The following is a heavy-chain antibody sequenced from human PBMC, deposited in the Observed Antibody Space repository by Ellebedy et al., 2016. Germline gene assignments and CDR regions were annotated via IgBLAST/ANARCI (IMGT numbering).Heavy chain of an antibody. CDR2: IYTTGST. CDR1: GGSISSGAYY. D-gene: IGHD3-16*01. CDR3: ASLTIPGGSDS. J-gene: IGHJ4*02. Sequence: LRLXCTVSGGSISSGAYYWTWVRQPAGKGLEWIGRIYTTGSTNYNPSLKSRVTMSVDTSKNHFSLELTSVTAEDTAVYYCASLTIPGGSDSWGQGTLVTVSS. V-gene: IGHV4-61*02.